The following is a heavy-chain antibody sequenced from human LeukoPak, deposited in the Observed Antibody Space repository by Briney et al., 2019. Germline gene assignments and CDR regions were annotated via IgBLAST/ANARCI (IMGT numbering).Heavy chain of an antibody. Sequence: GGSLKLSCAASGFNFSDSAIHWVRQASGKGLEWVGRTRSNIKNYATAYAASVEGRFTISRDDSSNTAYLQMDTLKTEDTAVYYCISTVVTSPWAGEGGQGTLVTVSS. CDR2: TRSNIKNYAT. CDR1: GFNFSDSA. J-gene: IGHJ4*02. CDR3: ISTVVTSPWAGE. D-gene: IGHD4-23*01. V-gene: IGHV3-73*01.